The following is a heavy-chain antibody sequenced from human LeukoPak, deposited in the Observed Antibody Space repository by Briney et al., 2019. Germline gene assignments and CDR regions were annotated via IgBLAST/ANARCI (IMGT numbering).Heavy chain of an antibody. CDR3: ARDPPQGCSGGSCPMDV. CDR1: GGTFSSYA. Sequence: SMKVSCKASGGTFSSYAISWVRQAPGQGLEWMGGIIPIFGTANYAQKFQGRVTITADESTSTAYMELSSLRSEDTAVYYCARDPPQGCSGGSCPMDVWGKGTTVTVSS. CDR2: IIPIFGTA. J-gene: IGHJ6*03. V-gene: IGHV1-69*13. D-gene: IGHD2-15*01.